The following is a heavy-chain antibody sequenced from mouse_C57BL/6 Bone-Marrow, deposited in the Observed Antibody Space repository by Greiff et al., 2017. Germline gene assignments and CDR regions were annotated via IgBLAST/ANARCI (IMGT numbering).Heavy chain of an antibody. CDR3: TTTWFAY. CDR2: LDPENGDT. J-gene: IGHJ3*01. V-gene: IGHV14-4*01. CDR1: GFNIKDDY. Sequence: VQLQQSGAELVRPGASVKLSCTASGFNIKDDYMHWVKQRPEQGLEWIGWLDPENGDTEYASKFQGKATITADTSSNTAYLQLSSLTSEDTAVYYCTTTWFAYWGQGTLVTVSA.